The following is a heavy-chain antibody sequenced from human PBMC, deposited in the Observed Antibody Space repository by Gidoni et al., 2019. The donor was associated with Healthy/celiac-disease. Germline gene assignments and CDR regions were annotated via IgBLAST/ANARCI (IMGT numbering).Heavy chain of an antibody. CDR2: IYTSGST. CDR3: ARDHDYGDYDDAFDI. J-gene: IGHJ3*02. CDR1: GRSISSGSYY. Sequence: QVQLQESGPGLVKPSPTLSLTCTVSGRSISSGSYYWSWIRQHAGKGLEWIGRIYTSGSTNYNPSLKSRVTISVDTSKNQFSLKLSSVTAADTAVYYCARDHDYGDYDDAFDIWGQGTMVTVSS. V-gene: IGHV4-61*02. D-gene: IGHD4-17*01.